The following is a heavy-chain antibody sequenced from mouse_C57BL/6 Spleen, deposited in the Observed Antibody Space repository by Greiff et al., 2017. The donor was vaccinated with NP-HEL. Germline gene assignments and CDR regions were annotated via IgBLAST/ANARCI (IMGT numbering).Heavy chain of an antibody. CDR1: GYTFTSYW. CDR2: IDPSDSET. CDR3: ARALDGYYAALDY. D-gene: IGHD2-3*01. Sequence: QVQLQQPGAELVRPGSSVKLSCKASGYTFTSYWMHWVKQRPIQGLEWIGNIDPSDSETHYNQKFKDKATLTVDKSSSTAYMQLSSLTSEDSAVYYGARALDGYYAALDYWGQGTSVTVSS. V-gene: IGHV1-52*01. J-gene: IGHJ4*01.